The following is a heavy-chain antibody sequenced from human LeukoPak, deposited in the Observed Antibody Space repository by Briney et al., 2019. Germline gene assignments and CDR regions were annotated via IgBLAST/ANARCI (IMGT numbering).Heavy chain of an antibody. CDR1: GFTFSSYG. CDR3: ARGGYSSSWYAYYFDY. CDR2: IWYDGSNK. D-gene: IGHD6-13*01. Sequence: TGGSLRLSCAASGFTFSSYGMHWVRQAPGKGLEWVAVIWYDGSNKYYADSVKGRFTISRDNSKNTLYLQMNSLRAEDTAVYYCARGGYSSSWYAYYFDYWGQGTLVTVSS. J-gene: IGHJ4*02. V-gene: IGHV3-33*08.